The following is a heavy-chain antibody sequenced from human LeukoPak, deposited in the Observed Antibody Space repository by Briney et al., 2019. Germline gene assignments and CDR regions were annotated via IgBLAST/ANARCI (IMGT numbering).Heavy chain of an antibody. CDR1: GGSISSYY. V-gene: IGHV4-59*08. CDR3: AVEGCSSTSCYPPGPIDY. J-gene: IGHJ4*02. CDR2: IYYSGST. Sequence: SETLSLTCTVSGGSISSYYWSWIRQPPGKGLEWIGYIYYSGSTNYNPSLKSRVTISVDTSKNQFSLKLSSVTAADTAVYYCAVEGCSSTSCYPPGPIDYWGQGTLVTVSS. D-gene: IGHD2-2*01.